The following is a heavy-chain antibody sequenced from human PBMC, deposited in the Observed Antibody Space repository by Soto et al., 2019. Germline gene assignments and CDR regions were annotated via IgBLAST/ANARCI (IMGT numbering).Heavy chain of an antibody. V-gene: IGHV4-34*01. D-gene: IGHD6-19*01. CDR2: VAYGGST. CDR3: ARQLRNPVADWNTWFDP. CDR1: GGSFSGYY. Sequence: SETLSLTCAVYGGSFSGYYWSWIRQPPGKGLEWIAGVAYGGSTLYNPSLKSRVTISIDTSENQLSLRLTSVTAADTALYYCARQLRNPVADWNTWFDPWGQGTLVTVSS. J-gene: IGHJ5*02.